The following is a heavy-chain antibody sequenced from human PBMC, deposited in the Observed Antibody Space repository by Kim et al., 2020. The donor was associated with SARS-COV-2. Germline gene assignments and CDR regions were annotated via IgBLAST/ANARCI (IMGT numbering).Heavy chain of an antibody. D-gene: IGHD3-3*01. Sequence: GESLKISCKGSGYSFTSYWIGWVRQMPGKGLEWMGIIYPGDSDTRYSPSFQGQVTISADKSISTAYLQWSSLKASDTAMYYCARPHYDFWSGSLGYYFDYWGKGTQVTVSS. CDR1: GYSFTSYW. V-gene: IGHV5-51*01. CDR2: IYPGDSDT. CDR3: ARPHYDFWSGSLGYYFDY. J-gene: IGHJ4*02.